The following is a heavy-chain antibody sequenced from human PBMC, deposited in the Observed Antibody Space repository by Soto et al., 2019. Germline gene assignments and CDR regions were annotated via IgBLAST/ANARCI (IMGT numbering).Heavy chain of an antibody. Sequence: QVQLVESGGGVVQPGRSLRLSCAASGFTFSSYGMHWVRQAPGKGLEWVAVISYDGSNKYYADSVKGRFTISRDNSKNTLYLQMNSLRAEDTAVYYCAKGYSSGWYVSYFALWGRGTLVTVSS. CDR1: GFTFSSYG. CDR3: AKGYSSGWYVSYFAL. D-gene: IGHD6-13*01. J-gene: IGHJ2*01. V-gene: IGHV3-30*18. CDR2: ISYDGSNK.